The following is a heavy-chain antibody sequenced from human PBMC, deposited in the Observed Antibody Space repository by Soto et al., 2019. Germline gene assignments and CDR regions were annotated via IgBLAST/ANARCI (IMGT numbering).Heavy chain of an antibody. J-gene: IGHJ4*02. V-gene: IGHV1-2*04. CDR3: ALLPDSLTVAVPNYFDY. CDR1: GYTFTGYY. D-gene: IGHD3-22*01. CDR2: INPNSGGT. Sequence: ASVKVSCKASGYTFTGYYMHWVRQAPGQGLEWMGWINPNSGGTNYAQKFQGWVTMTRDTSISTAYMELSRLRSDDTAVYYCALLPDSLTVAVPNYFDYWGQGTLVTVSS.